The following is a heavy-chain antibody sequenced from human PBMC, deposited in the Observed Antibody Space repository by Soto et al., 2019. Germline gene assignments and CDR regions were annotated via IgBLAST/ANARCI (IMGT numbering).Heavy chain of an antibody. CDR3: ARDPPTMVRGVHDWFDL. V-gene: IGHV1-3*01. CDR2: INAYNGNT. D-gene: IGHD3-10*01. J-gene: IGHJ5*02. Sequence: GASVKVSCKASGYTFTSYAMHWVRQAPGQRLEWMGWINAYNGNTKYAQKLQGRVTMTTDTSTSTAYMELRSLRSDDTAVYYCARDPPTMVRGVHDWFDLWGQGTLVTVSS. CDR1: GYTFTSYA.